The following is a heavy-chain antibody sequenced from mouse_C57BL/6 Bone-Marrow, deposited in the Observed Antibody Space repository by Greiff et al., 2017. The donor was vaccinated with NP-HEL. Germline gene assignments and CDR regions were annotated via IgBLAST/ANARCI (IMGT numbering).Heavy chain of an antibody. CDR2: IRSKSNNYAT. J-gene: IGHJ4*01. D-gene: IGHD2-4*01. CDR1: GFSFNTYA. V-gene: IGHV10-1*01. CDR3: VRHPPYDYARYYAMDY. Sequence: EVMLVESGGGLVQPKGSLKLSCAASGFSFNTYAMNWVRQAPGKGLEWVARIRSKSNNYATYYADSVKDRFTISRDDSESMLYLQMNNLKTEDTAMYYCVRHPPYDYARYYAMDYWGQGTSVTVSS.